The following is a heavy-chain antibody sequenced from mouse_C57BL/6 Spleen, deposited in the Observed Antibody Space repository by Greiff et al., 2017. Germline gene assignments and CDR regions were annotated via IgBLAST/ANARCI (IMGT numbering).Heavy chain of an antibody. CDR1: GYAFSSSW. V-gene: IGHV1-82*01. Sequence: QVQLKHSGPELVKPGASVKISCKASGYAFSSSWMNWVKQRPGKGLEWIGRIYPGDGDTNYNGKFKGKATLTADKSSSTAYMQLSSLTSEDSAVYFCARSGGYSNDAWFAYWGQGTLVTVSA. CDR3: ARSGGYSNDAWFAY. D-gene: IGHD2-12*01. CDR2: IYPGDGDT. J-gene: IGHJ3*01.